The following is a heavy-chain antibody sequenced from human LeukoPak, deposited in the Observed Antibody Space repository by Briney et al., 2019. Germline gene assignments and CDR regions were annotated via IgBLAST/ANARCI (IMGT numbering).Heavy chain of an antibody. Sequence: GGSLRLSCAASGFTFSSYSMNWVRQAPGKGLEWVSSISSSSSYIYYADSVKGRFTISRDNAKNSLYLQMNSLRAEDTAVYYCARDPIGEIALDYWGQGTLVTVSS. CDR1: GFTFSSYS. CDR2: ISSSSSYI. CDR3: ARDPIGEIALDY. J-gene: IGHJ4*02. V-gene: IGHV3-21*01. D-gene: IGHD3-3*01.